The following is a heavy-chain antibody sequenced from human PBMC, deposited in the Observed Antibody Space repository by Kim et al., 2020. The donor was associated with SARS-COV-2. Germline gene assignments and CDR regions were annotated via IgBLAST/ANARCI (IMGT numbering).Heavy chain of an antibody. V-gene: IGHV3-23*01. Sequence: YADSGKGRFTISRDNSKNTLYLQMNSLRAEDTAVYYCAKGMGFRDYYMDVWGKGTTVTVSS. CDR3: AKGMGFRDYYMDV. D-gene: IGHD3-10*01. J-gene: IGHJ6*03.